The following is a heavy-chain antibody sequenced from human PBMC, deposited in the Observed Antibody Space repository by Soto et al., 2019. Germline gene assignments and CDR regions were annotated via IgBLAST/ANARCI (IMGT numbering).Heavy chain of an antibody. J-gene: IGHJ4*02. CDR1: GFTFSGSA. V-gene: IGHV3-73*01. CDR2: IRSKANSYAT. CDR3: ARGVYDFWSGHPKRLDY. Sequence: PGGSLRLSCAASGFTFSGSAMHWVRQASGKGLEWVGRIRSKANSYATAYAVSVKGRFTISRDDSRNTAYLQMNSLKTEDTAVYYCARGVYDFWSGHPKRLDYWGQGTVVT. D-gene: IGHD3-3*01.